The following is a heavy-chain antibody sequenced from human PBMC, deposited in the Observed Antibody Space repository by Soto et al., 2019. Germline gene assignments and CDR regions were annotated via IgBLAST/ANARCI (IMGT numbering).Heavy chain of an antibody. CDR3: AGDSNTIVEGMDV. CDR2: IKQDGTEK. J-gene: IGHJ6*02. CDR1: GFSFSSHW. D-gene: IGHD2-15*01. V-gene: IGHV3-7*01. Sequence: GGSLRLSCAGSGFSFSSHWMSWVRQAPGKGLEWVANIKQDGTEKYYVDSVKGRLTISGDNAKNSLYLQMNSLRTEDTAVYYCAGDSNTIVEGMDVWGQGTTVTVSS.